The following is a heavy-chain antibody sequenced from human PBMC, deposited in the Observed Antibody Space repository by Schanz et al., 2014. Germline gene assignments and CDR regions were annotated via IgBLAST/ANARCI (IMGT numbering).Heavy chain of an antibody. CDR1: GFNFGSHG. D-gene: IGHD3-10*01. CDR2: ISYDGSFK. J-gene: IGHJ4*02. CDR3: ARIGGSVFDY. V-gene: IGHV3-33*01. Sequence: QVQLVESGGGVVQPGRSLRLSCAASGFNFGSHGMHWVRQAPGKGLEWVAVISYDGSFKNYADSVRGRITMSRDNSKNTVYLQMNSLRAEDTAVYYCARIGGSVFDYWAQGTLVTVSS.